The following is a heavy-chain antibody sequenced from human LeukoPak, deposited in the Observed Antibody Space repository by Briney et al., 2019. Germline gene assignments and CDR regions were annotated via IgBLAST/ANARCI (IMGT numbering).Heavy chain of an antibody. D-gene: IGHD3-3*01. CDR1: GYSFISYT. Sequence: GASVKVSCKASGYSFISYTLNWVRRAPGQGLEWMGWINTNTGNPTYAQGFTGRFVFSLDTSVSTAYLQISSLKAEDTAVYYCARDSALYDFWSDYLDPAGDVWGKGTTVTVSS. J-gene: IGHJ6*04. CDR3: ARDSALYDFWSDYLDPAGDV. V-gene: IGHV7-4-1*02. CDR2: INTNTGNP.